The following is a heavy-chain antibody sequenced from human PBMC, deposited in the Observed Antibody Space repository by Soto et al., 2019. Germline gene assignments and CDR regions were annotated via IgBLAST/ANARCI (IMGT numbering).Heavy chain of an antibody. J-gene: IGHJ4*02. Sequence: GASVKVSCKASGYTFTSYDIRWVRQATGQGLERMGWMNPNSGNTGYAQKFQGRVTMTRNTSISTAYMELSSLRSEDMAVYYCARALKRSGSYFNYWGQGTLVTVSS. CDR2: MNPNSGNT. D-gene: IGHD3-10*01. CDR3: ARALKRSGSYFNY. V-gene: IGHV1-8*01. CDR1: GYTFTSYD.